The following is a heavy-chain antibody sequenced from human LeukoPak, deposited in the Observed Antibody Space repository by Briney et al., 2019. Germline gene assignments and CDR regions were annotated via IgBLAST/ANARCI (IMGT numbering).Heavy chain of an antibody. J-gene: IGHJ4*02. CDR2: TNGATGNT. CDR3: ARSPGGNARTWLDY. CDR1: GYTFTNYA. V-gene: IGHV1-3*02. Sequence: ASVKVSYKASGYTFTNYALHWVRQAPGQSLEWMGWTNGATGNTRFSQDFQGRLTITIDTSASTGYVELSSLRSEDTAVYHCARSPGGNARTWLDYWGQGTLVTVSS. D-gene: IGHD4-23*01.